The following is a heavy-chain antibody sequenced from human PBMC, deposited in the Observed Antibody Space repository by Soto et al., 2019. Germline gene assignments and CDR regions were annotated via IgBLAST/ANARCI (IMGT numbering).Heavy chain of an antibody. Sequence: SETLSLTCTVSGGSISSYYWSWIRQPPGKGLEWIGYIYYSGSTNYNPSLKSRVTISVDTSKNQFSLKLSSVTAADTAVYYCAIASYGHQFDYWGQGTLVTVSS. CDR3: AIASYGHQFDY. V-gene: IGHV4-59*01. CDR2: IYYSGST. J-gene: IGHJ4*02. D-gene: IGHD3-16*01. CDR1: GGSISSYY.